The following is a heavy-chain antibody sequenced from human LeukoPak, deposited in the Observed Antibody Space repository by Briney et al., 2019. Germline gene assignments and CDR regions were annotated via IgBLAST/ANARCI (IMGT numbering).Heavy chain of an antibody. J-gene: IGHJ6*02. V-gene: IGHV3-30*18. CDR2: ISYDGSNK. D-gene: IGHD3-22*01. Sequence: GGSLRLSCVASGFTLSSHVMHWVRQAPGKGLEWVAVISYDGSNKYYADSVKGRFTISRDNSKNTLYLQMNSLRAEDTAVYYCAKDYYDTSGNGMDVWGQGTTVTVSS. CDR3: AKDYYDTSGNGMDV. CDR1: GFTLSSHV.